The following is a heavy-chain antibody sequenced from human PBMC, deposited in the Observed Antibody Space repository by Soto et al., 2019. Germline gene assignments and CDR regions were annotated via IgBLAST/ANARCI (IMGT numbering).Heavy chain of an antibody. J-gene: IGHJ4*02. Sequence: QVQLVQSGAEVKKPGSSVKVSCKASGGTFSSYAIIWVRQAPGQGLEWMGGIIPIFGTVNYAQKFQGRVTITADKATGTADVELSSLGSEDTAVYYCARDHGSSGVGVFDYWGQGTLVTVSS. CDR3: ARDHGSSGVGVFDY. CDR2: IIPIFGTV. V-gene: IGHV1-69*06. CDR1: GGTFSSYA. D-gene: IGHD6-6*01.